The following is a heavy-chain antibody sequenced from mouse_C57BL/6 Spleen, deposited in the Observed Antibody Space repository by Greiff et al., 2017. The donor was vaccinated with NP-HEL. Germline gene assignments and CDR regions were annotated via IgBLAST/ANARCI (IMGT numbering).Heavy chain of an antibody. J-gene: IGHJ3*01. CDR2: ISYDGSN. CDR3: ARDKGDYYGSPSWFAY. CDR1: GYSITSGYY. Sequence: EVKVEESGPGLVKPSQSLSLTCSVTGYSITSGYYWNWIRQFPGNKLEWMGYISYDGSNNYNPSLKNRISITRDTSKNQFFLKLNSVTTEDTATYYCARDKGDYYGSPSWFAYWGQGTLVTVSA. V-gene: IGHV3-6*01. D-gene: IGHD1-1*01.